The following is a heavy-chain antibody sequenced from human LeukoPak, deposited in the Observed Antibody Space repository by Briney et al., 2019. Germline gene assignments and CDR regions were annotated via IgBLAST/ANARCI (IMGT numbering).Heavy chain of an antibody. CDR2: IYYSGST. CDR1: GGSISSYY. D-gene: IGHD2-2*01. Sequence: SETLSLTCTVSGGSISSYYWSWIRQPPGKGLEWIGYIYYSGSTNYNPSLKSRVTISVDTSKNQFSLKLSSVTAADAAVYYCARGGSIVVVPAATTDGAFDYWGQGTLVTVSS. J-gene: IGHJ4*02. V-gene: IGHV4-59*12. CDR3: ARGGSIVVVPAATTDGAFDY.